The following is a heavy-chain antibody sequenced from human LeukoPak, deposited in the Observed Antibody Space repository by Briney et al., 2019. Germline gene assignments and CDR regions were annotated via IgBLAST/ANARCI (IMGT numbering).Heavy chain of an antibody. V-gene: IGHV1-69*05. Sequence: SVKVSCKTSGCTFSNCVLGWVRQAPGQSLEWMGGIIPLFGTTYYAQKFQGRVTITIDKSTSTAYMDLRSLRSDDTAVYYCARTNLDCKSGVCYDYWCQGTPVTVSS. D-gene: IGHD2-8*01. J-gene: IGHJ4*02. CDR1: GCTFSNCV. CDR3: ARTNLDCKSGVCYDY. CDR2: IIPLFGTT.